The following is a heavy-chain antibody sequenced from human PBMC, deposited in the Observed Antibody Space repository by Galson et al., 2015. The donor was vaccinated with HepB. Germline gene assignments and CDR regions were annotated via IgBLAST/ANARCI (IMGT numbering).Heavy chain of an antibody. Sequence: SVKVSCKASGGTFSSYAISWVRQAPGQGLEWMGGIIPIFGTANYAQKFQGRVTITADESTSTAYMELSSLRSEDTAVYYCARSGTPDFWSGYYTSDPDAFDIWGQGTMVTVSS. CDR1: GGTFSSYA. CDR3: ARSGTPDFWSGYYTSDPDAFDI. J-gene: IGHJ3*02. CDR2: IIPIFGTA. D-gene: IGHD3-3*01. V-gene: IGHV1-69*13.